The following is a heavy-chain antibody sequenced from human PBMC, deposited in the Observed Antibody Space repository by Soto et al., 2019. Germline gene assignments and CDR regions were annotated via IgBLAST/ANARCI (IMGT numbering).Heavy chain of an antibody. CDR2: ISYDGSNQ. CDR1: GFTFNIYG. Sequence: GSLGLTCTASGFTFNIYGMHWVRQAPDKGLEWVALISYDGSNQYYADSVKGRFTISRDNSKNTLFLQMNSLRADDTAVYYCAKDQASGQGSFDSWGQGTPVTVYS. J-gene: IGHJ4*02. CDR3: AKDQASGQGSFDS. V-gene: IGHV3-30*18.